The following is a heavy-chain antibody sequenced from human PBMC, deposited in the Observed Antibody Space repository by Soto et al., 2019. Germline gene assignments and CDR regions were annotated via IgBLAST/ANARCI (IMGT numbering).Heavy chain of an antibody. CDR1: GYTFINYG. V-gene: IGHV1-18*01. J-gene: IGHJ4*02. D-gene: IGHD6-19*01. CDR3: GRGGLAVSGTYDY. Sequence: KESVASVKVSCKASGYTFINYGVAWVRRAPGQGPEWMGWISGSNGDTKYAQNLQNRGSLTTDTSTNTAYMELRSLRPDDTAIYFCGRGGLAVSGTYDYWGQGTLVTVSS. CDR2: ISGSNGDT.